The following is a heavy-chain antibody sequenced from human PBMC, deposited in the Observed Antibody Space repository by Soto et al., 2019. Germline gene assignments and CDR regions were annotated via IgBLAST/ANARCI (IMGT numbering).Heavy chain of an antibody. J-gene: IGHJ6*02. CDR2: ISYSGST. CDR3: AREIVGATSGMDV. D-gene: IGHD1-26*01. CDR1: GGSISSYY. Sequence: QVQLQESGPGLVKPSETLSLTCTVSGGSISSYYWSWIRQPPGKGLEWIGYISYSGSTSFNPSLNSRVTISVDTSKKQFSLKLSSVTAADTAVYYCAREIVGATSGMDVWGQGTTVTVSS. V-gene: IGHV4-59*01.